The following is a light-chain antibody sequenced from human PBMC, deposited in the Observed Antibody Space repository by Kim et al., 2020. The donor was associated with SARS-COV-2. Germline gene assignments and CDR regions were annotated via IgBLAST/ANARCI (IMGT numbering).Light chain of an antibody. V-gene: IGKV3-11*01. J-gene: IGKJ4*01. Sequence: EVVLTQSPATLSASPGERVTLSCRASQIVSSYLAWYQHKPGQSPRLLIYDASNRATDIPARFSGSGSVTDFILTISSLEPEDVAVYYCQQRSNWLTFGGGTKVAI. CDR3: QQRSNWLT. CDR1: QIVSSY. CDR2: DAS.